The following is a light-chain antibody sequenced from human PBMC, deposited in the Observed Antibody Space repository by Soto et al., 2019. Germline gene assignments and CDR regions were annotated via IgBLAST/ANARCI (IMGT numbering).Light chain of an antibody. J-gene: IGKJ1*01. V-gene: IGKV3-15*01. Sequence: IVLTPSPGTLSLYPGARATLSCRASQSVSNNYLAWYPQPPGQAPRLLIYGASTRATGIPARFSGSGSGTEFTLTISSLQSEDFASYYCQQYTDWPTTFGQVTKVDI. CDR2: GAS. CDR1: QSVSNN. CDR3: QQYTDWPTT.